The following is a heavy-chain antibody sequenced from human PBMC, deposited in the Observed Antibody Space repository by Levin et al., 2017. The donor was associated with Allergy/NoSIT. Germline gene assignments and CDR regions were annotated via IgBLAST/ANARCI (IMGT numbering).Heavy chain of an antibody. CDR2: GST. J-gene: IGHJ4*02. Sequence: SETLSLTCTVSGGSISSNNYYWGWIRQPPGKGLEWIGSGSTYFNPSLKSRVIISVDTSKNQFSLKLTSVTAADTAFYYCARHRSSGSYYFDYWGQGILVTVSS. CDR1: GGSISSNNYY. D-gene: IGHD3-10*01. V-gene: IGHV4-39*01. CDR3: ARHRSSGSYYFDY.